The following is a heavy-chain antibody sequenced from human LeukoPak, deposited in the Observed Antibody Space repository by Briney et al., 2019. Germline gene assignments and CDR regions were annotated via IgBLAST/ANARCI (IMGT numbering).Heavy chain of an antibody. D-gene: IGHD1-26*01. J-gene: IGHJ4*02. Sequence: GGSLRLSCVASGFTFSVHGMTWVRQAPGEGLELVSSVGGGIDIYYADSVKGRFTASRDDSMKTVYLQMNSLRAEDTAVYFCAKDATPHNGIWDNFDHWGQGTPVTVSS. CDR2: VGGGIDI. CDR3: AKDATPHNGIWDNFDH. CDR1: GFTFSVHG. V-gene: IGHV3-23*01.